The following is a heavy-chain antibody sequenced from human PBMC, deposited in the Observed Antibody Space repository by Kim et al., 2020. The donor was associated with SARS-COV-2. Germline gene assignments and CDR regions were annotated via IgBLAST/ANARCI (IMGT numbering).Heavy chain of an antibody. Sequence: GGSLRLSCRVSGFIISDFEMMWVRQAPGKGLEWVSYIDRSTNVIHYGDSVKGRFTVSRDTAKNSLYLEVHSLRVEDTGLYYCMRRPTYGGPVWGQGTLVTVSS. J-gene: IGHJ4*02. V-gene: IGHV3-48*03. CDR2: IDRSTNVI. CDR3: MRRPTYGGPV. D-gene: IGHD4-17*01. CDR1: GFIISDFE.